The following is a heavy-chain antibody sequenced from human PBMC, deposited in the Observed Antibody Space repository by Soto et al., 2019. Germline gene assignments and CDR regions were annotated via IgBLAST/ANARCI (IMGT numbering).Heavy chain of an antibody. V-gene: IGHV2-5*01. CDR1: GFSLTTFGVA. Sequence: QITLKESGPTLVKPTQTLTLTCSFSGFSLTTFGVAVGWICQPPGKALELLALIYWNDDKRYSPSLKNRLTIAKDTSKNQVILTMTNLDPVDTGTYYWALKNDAAYRIDRWGPGTLVTVSS. CDR3: ALKNDAAYRIDR. CDR2: IYWNDDK. J-gene: IGHJ5*02. D-gene: IGHD1-1*01.